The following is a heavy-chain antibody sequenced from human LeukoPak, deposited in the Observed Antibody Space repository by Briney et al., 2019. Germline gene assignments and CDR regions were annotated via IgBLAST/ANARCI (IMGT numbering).Heavy chain of an antibody. J-gene: IGHJ6*03. D-gene: IGHD6-19*01. CDR3: ARRSAVAGILDYHYYYMDV. CDR1: GGTFSSYA. Sequence: SVKVSCKASGGTFSSYAISWVRQAPGQGLEWMGGIIPIFGTANYAQKFQGRVTITTDESTSTAYMELSSLRSEDTAVYYCARRSAVAGILDYHYYYMDVWGKGTTVTVSS. V-gene: IGHV1-69*05. CDR2: IIPIFGTA.